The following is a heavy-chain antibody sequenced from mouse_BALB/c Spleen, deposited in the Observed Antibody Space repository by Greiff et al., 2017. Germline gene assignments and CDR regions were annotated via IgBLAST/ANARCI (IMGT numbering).Heavy chain of an antibody. V-gene: IGHV14-1*02. CDR3: ARGDGNPFAY. Sequence: VQLQQSGAELVRPGASVKLSCKASGFNIKDYYMHWVKQRPEQGLEWVGWIDPENGNTIYDPKFQGKASITADTSSNTAYLQLSSLTSEDTAVYYCARGDGNPFAYWGQGTLVTVSA. CDR1: GFNIKDYY. D-gene: IGHD2-1*01. J-gene: IGHJ3*01. CDR2: IDPENGNT.